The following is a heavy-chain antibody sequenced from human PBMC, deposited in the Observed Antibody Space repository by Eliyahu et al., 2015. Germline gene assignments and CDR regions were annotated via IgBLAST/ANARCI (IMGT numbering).Heavy chain of an antibody. Sequence: QLQLQESGPGLVKPSETLSLTCXVSGGXISSSSYYWGWIRQPPGKGLEWIGSIYYSGSTYYNXSLKSRVTISVDTSKNQFSLKLSSVTAADTAVYYCARIPLARLSSGLLDIWGQGTMVTVSS. CDR1: GGXISSSSYY. CDR2: IYYSGST. J-gene: IGHJ3*02. D-gene: IGHD6-19*01. V-gene: IGHV4-39*01. CDR3: ARIPLARLSSGLLDI.